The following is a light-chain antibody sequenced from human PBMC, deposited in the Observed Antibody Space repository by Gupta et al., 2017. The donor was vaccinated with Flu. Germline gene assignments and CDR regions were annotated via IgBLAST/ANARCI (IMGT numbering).Light chain of an antibody. V-gene: IGLV1-40*01. CDR3: QSYANSLSGSKV. CDR2: VNN. J-gene: IGLJ3*02. Sequence: QFVLTQPPSVSGAPGQRVTISCTGSTSNIGAGYDVHWYQQLPGTAPNRLIFVNNNRPSGVADRFSCSNSGTSDSPAIAGLQAEDEADYDCQSYANSLSGSKVFGGGTKLTVL. CDR1: TSNIGAGYD.